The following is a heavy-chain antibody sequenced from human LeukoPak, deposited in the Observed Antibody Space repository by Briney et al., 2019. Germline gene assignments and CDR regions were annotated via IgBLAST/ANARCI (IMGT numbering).Heavy chain of an antibody. CDR1: GYTFTKYY. V-gene: IGHV1-46*01. Sequence: ASVKVSCKASGYTFTKYYIHWVRQAPGQGLKWMGVINPSGGSTSYAQKFQGRVTMTRDTSTSTVYMELSSLRSDDSAVYYCARRPVSTFTGMDVWGQGTTVTVSS. CDR3: ARRPVSTFTGMDV. J-gene: IGHJ6*02. CDR2: INPSGGST. D-gene: IGHD4-17*01.